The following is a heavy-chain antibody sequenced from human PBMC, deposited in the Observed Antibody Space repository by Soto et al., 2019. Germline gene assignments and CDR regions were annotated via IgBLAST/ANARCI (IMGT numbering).Heavy chain of an antibody. CDR1: ESTVSRDW. J-gene: IGHJ4*02. D-gene: IGHD1-26*01. CDR3: SGGVGDAF. V-gene: IGHV3-7*04. Sequence: EVHLVESGGGLVQTGGSLRLSCAIFESTVSRDWMNWVRQAPGKGLEWVAHINQDGSEKYYVDSVKGRFIISRDNAKKSLYLQMNSLRPADKAMYYCSGGVGDAFWGQGTLVTVSS. CDR2: INQDGSEK.